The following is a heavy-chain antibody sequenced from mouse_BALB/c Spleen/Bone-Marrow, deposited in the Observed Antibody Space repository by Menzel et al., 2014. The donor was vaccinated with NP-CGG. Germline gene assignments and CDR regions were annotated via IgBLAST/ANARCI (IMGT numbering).Heavy chain of an antibody. J-gene: IGHJ3*01. CDR3: ARDYDYPWFAY. CDR2: IHYSGST. CDR1: GYSITSGYN. V-gene: IGHV3-1*02. D-gene: IGHD2-4*01. Sequence: EVKVEESGPDLVKPSQSLSLTCTVTGYSITSGYNWHWIRQFPGNKLEWMGYIHYSGSTDYNPSLKSRISITRDTSKNQFFLQLISVTTEDTATYYCARDYDYPWFAYWGQGTLVTASA.